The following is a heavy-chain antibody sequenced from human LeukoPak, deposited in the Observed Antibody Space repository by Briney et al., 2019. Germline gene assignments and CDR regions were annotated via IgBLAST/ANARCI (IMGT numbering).Heavy chain of an antibody. Sequence: GGSLRLSCAASGFTVSSNYMSWVRQAPGKGLEWVSIIHTGGTIYYADSVKGRFTISRDISKNMLFLQMNSLRAEDTAVYYCARVLSGSAFDIWGQGTMVIVSS. D-gene: IGHD2/OR15-2a*01. CDR1: GFTVSSNY. J-gene: IGHJ3*02. V-gene: IGHV3-53*01. CDR2: IHTGGTI. CDR3: ARVLSGSAFDI.